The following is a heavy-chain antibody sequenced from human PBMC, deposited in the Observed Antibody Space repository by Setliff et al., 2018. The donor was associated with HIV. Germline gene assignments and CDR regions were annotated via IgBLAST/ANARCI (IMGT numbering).Heavy chain of an antibody. D-gene: IGHD1-1*01. Sequence: ASVKVSCKTSGYTFTSYPIHWVRQAPGRRLEWMGWIKPNGGGTTYAQKFQGRVTMTRDTSTSTVNIYLSSLRSDDTAVYFCARIRTTRDSDYFDSWGPGTLVTVSS. J-gene: IGHJ4*02. V-gene: IGHV1-2*02. CDR2: IKPNGGGT. CDR1: GYTFTSYP. CDR3: ARIRTTRDSDYFDS.